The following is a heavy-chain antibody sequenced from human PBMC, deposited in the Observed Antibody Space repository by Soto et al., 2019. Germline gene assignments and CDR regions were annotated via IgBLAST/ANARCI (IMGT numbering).Heavy chain of an antibody. V-gene: IGHV3-23*01. Sequence: XGSLRLSCAASGFTFSSYTMSWVRQAPGKGLEWVSAISGSGGSTDYADSVKGRFTISRDNSKNTLYLQMNSLRAEDTAVYYCAKAVSSLSPVAYFDYWRQGTLVTVSS. CDR1: GFTFSSYT. J-gene: IGHJ4*02. CDR3: AKAVSSLSPVAYFDY. D-gene: IGHD6-6*01. CDR2: ISGSGGST.